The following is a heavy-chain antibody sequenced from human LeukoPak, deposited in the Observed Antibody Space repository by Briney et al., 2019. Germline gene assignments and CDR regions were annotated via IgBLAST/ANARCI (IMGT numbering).Heavy chain of an antibody. CDR2: ISSSGGTI. J-gene: IGHJ6*02. D-gene: IGHD4/OR15-4a*01. CDR3: ARERRVRYYGMDV. CDR1: GFTFSSYE. Sequence: PGGSLRLSCAASGFTFSSYEMNWVRQAPGKGLEWVSYISSSGGTIYYADSVKGRFTISRDNAKNSLYLQMNSLRAEDTAVYYCARERRVRYYGMDVWGQGTTVTVSS. V-gene: IGHV3-48*03.